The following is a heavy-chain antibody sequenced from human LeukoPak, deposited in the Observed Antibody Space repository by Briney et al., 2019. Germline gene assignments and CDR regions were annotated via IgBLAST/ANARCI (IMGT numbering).Heavy chain of an antibody. V-gene: IGHV4-59*08. CDR2: IYYSGST. CDR3: ATLGTKWEGVDY. CDR1: GGSISSYY. Sequence: KPSETLSLTCTVSGGSISSYYWSWIRQPPGKGLEWIGYIYYSGSTNYNPSLKSRVTISVDTSKNQFSLKLSSVTAADTAVYYCATLGTKWEGVDYWGQGTLVTVSS. D-gene: IGHD1-26*01. J-gene: IGHJ4*02.